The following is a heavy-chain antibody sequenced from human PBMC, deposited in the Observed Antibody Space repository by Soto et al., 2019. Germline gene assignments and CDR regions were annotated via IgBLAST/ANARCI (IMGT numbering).Heavy chain of an antibody. Sequence: QVQLVQSGAEVKKPGSSVKVSCKASGGTFNSNTISWVRQAPGQGLEWMGRIIPILGVANYAQKFQGRVTSTAGKSTTTVDMELSSLRSEDTAVYYCXXXXXXXXXXXMDVWGQGTTVTVSS. CDR1: GGTFNSNT. CDR2: IIPILGVA. CDR3: XXXXXXXXXXXMDV. V-gene: IGHV1-69*02. J-gene: IGHJ6*02.